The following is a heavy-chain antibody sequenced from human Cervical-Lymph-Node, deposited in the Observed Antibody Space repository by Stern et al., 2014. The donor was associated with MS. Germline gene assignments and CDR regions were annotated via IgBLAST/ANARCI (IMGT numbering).Heavy chain of an antibody. CDR1: VFTFSSYC. D-gene: IGHD2-21*02. CDR3: ARVIDLGLLTDY. J-gene: IGHJ4*02. CDR2: IKQDGSEK. Sequence: EVQVVESGGGLVQSGGSLRLSFAASVFTFSSYCMSWVRHAPGKGLEWVANIKQDGSEKYYVDSVKGRFTISRDNAKNSLYLQMNSLRAEDTAVYYCARVIDLGLLTDYWGQGTLVTVSS. V-gene: IGHV3-7*01.